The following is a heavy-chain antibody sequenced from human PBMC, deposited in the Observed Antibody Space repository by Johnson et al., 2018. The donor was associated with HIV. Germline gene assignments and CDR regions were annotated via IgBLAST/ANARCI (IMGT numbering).Heavy chain of an antibody. D-gene: IGHD5-12*01. CDR1: GFTFSSYW. V-gene: IGHV3-9*01. J-gene: IGHJ3*02. CDR2: ISWNSGNI. CDR3: ATDIRSGYRDAAFDI. Sequence: EVQVVESGGGVVQPGTSLRLSCAASGFTFSSYWMSWVRQAPGKGLEWVSGISWNSGNIGYADSVKGRFTISRDNAKNSLYLQMNSLRAEDTALYYCATDIRSGYRDAAFDIWGRGTMVTVSS.